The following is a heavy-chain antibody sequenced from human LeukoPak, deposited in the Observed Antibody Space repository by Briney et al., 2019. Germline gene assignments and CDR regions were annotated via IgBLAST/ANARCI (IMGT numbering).Heavy chain of an antibody. Sequence: GGSLRLSCAASGFTFGSYAMSWVRQAPGKGLEWVSAISGSGGTTYYADSVKGRFTISRDNSKNTLLLQMNSLKAEDTAVYYCVKPAKRSYPYWYFDLWGRGNLVTVSS. CDR1: GFTFGSYA. D-gene: IGHD1-26*01. V-gene: IGHV3-23*01. J-gene: IGHJ2*01. CDR2: ISGSGGTT. CDR3: VKPAKRSYPYWYFDL.